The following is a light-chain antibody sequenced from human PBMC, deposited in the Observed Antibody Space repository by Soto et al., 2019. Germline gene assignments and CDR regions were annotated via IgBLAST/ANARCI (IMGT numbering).Light chain of an antibody. V-gene: IGKV1-6*02. J-gene: IGKJ1*01. Sequence: AIQMTQSPSSLSASVGDRVTITCRASQGIGTELGWYQLKPGEAPKLLVYGASTLQSGVLPRFSGSGSGTDFTLTFSSLQPDDFATYYCLQDFSYPRTFGQGTKVDIK. CDR2: GAS. CDR1: QGIGTE. CDR3: LQDFSYPRT.